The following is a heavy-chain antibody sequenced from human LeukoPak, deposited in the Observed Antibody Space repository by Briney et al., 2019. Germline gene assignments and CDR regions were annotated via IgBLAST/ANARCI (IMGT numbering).Heavy chain of an antibody. J-gene: IGHJ4*02. CDR2: ISSSSSTI. Sequence: GGSLRLSCAASGFTFSSYSMHWVRQAPGKGLEWISYISSSSSTIYYADSVKGRFTISRDNAKNSLYLQMSSLRAEDTAVYYCARNRGYYASSGYVPPDYWGQGTLVTVSS. CDR3: ARNRGYYASSGYVPPDY. CDR1: GFTFSSYS. V-gene: IGHV3-48*04. D-gene: IGHD3-22*01.